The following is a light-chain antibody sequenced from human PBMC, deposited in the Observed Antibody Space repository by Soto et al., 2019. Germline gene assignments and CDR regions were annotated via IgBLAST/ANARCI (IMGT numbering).Light chain of an antibody. J-gene: IGLJ1*01. V-gene: IGLV2-14*01. CDR1: SSDVGGYNY. CDR3: SSYTSSSTNYV. CDR2: EVS. Sequence: QSVLTQPASVSGSPGQSITISCTGTSSDVGGYNYVSWYQQHPGKAPKLMIYEVSNRPSGVSNRFSGSKSGNTASLTISGLQAEDEADYYCSSYTSSSTNYVFGTGTTVTVL.